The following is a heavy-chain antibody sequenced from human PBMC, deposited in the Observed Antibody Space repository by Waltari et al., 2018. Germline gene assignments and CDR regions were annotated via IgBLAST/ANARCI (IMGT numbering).Heavy chain of an antibody. J-gene: IGHJ1*01. CDR2: SNAGNGNT. CDR1: GYTFTSYA. D-gene: IGHD3-22*01. CDR3: ASQGGFHYDSNPIQH. V-gene: IGHV1-3*02. Sequence: QVQLVQSGAEVKKPGASVKVSCKASGYTFTSYAMHWVRQAPGQRLEWMGWSNAGNGNTKDSQEFQGRVTITRDTSASTAYMELSSLRSEDTAVYYCASQGGFHYDSNPIQHWGQGTLVTVSS.